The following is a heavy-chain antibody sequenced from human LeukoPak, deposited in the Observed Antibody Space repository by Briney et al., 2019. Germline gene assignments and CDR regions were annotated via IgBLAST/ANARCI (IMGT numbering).Heavy chain of an antibody. Sequence: GRSLRLSCSASAFTFSSYAMHWVRQAPGKWLEYVSAISSNGCSTYYADCIKCRFTISRDNSKNTLYLQMSSLRAEDTAGYYCVKGERWYYYDRSGYYSLDYWGQGTLVTVSS. CDR2: ISSNGCST. J-gene: IGHJ4*02. V-gene: IGHV3-64D*06. CDR1: AFTFSSYA. D-gene: IGHD3-22*01. CDR3: VKGERWYYYDRSGYYSLDY.